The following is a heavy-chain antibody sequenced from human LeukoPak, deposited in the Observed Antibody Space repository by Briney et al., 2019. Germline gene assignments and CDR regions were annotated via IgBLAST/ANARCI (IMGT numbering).Heavy chain of an antibody. V-gene: IGHV4/OR15-8*01. CDR2: IHDDGRT. J-gene: IGHJ5*02. Sequence: SETLSLTCSVSGGSMSDSITWGWVRQPPGKGLEWLANIHDDGRTAPNPSLRSRLTISQDRSKNQFSLKVSSVTAADTAFYYCAKVLTAAGLDLWGQGIMVTVSS. CDR1: GGSMSDSIT. CDR3: AKVLTAAGLDL. D-gene: IGHD6-25*01.